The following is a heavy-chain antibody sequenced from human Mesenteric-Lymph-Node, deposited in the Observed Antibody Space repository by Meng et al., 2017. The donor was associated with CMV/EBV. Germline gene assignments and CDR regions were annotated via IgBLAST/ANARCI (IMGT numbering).Heavy chain of an antibody. CDR1: GGSISSYY. J-gene: IGHJ4*02. CDR3: ARGRIIFDY. Sequence: SETLSLTCTVSGGSISSYYWSWIRQPPGKGLEWLGYVSYNGGTNYNPSLKSRVTLFVDTSKNQFSLRLSSVTAADTALYYCARGRIIFDYWGQGTLVTVSS. CDR2: VSYNGGT. V-gene: IGHV4-59*01.